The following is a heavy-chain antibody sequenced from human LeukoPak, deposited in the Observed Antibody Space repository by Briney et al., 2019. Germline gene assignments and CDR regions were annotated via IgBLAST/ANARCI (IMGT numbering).Heavy chain of an antibody. CDR3: AXXYSSSWYPPFFDY. CDR1: GGSISSYY. V-gene: IGHV4-59*01. CDR2: IYYSGST. Sequence: SETLSLTCTVSGGSISSYYWSWIRQPPGKGLEWIGYIYYSGSTNYNPSLKSRVTISVDTSKNQFSLKLSSVTAADTAVYYCAXXYSSSWYPPFFDYWGQGTLVTVSS. D-gene: IGHD6-13*01. J-gene: IGHJ4*02.